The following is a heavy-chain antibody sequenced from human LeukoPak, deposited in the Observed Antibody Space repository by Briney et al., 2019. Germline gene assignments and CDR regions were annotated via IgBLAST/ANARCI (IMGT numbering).Heavy chain of an antibody. J-gene: IGHJ3*02. CDR3: ARETPKAQLWLLADAFDI. CDR1: GASISSGNYS. D-gene: IGHD5-18*01. V-gene: IGHV4-61*09. CDR2: IYTSGST. Sequence: PSETLSLTCTVSGASISSGNYSWSWIRQPAGKGLEWIGHIYTSGSTNYNPSLKSRVTISVDTSKNQFSLKLSSVTAADTAVYYCARETPKAQLWLLADAFDIWGQGTMVTVSS.